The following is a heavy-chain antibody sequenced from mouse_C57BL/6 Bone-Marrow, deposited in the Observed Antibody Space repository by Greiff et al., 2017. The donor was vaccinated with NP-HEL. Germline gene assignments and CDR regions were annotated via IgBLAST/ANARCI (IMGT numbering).Heavy chain of an antibody. CDR1: GFTFTDYY. CDR2: IRHKANGYTT. J-gene: IGHJ2*01. Sequence: EVMLVESGGGLVQPGGSLSLSCAASGFTFTDYYMSWVRQPPGQALEWLGFIRHKANGYTTEYSASVKGRFTISRDNSQSILYLQMNALRAEDSATYYCARYFYYYGSLDYWGQGTTLTVSS. CDR3: ARYFYYYGSLDY. V-gene: IGHV7-3*01. D-gene: IGHD1-1*01.